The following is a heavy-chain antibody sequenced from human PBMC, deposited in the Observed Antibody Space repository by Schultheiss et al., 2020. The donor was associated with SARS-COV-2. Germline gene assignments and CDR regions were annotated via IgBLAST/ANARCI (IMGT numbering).Heavy chain of an antibody. J-gene: IGHJ3*02. CDR2: IYSGGST. CDR1: GFTVSSNY. CDR3: AKPQYSSGWSLGGDAFDI. Sequence: GGSLRLSCAASGFTVSSNYMSWVRQAPGKGLEWVSVIYSGGSTYYADSVKGRFTISRDNSKNTLYLQMNSLRAEDTAVYYCAKPQYSSGWSLGGDAFDIWGQGTMVTVSS. V-gene: IGHV3-66*02. D-gene: IGHD6-19*01.